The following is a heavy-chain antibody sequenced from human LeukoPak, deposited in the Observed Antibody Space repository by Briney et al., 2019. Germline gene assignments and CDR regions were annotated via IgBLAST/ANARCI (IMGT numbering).Heavy chain of an antibody. CDR3: ASSSRGYYDSSGYFDY. J-gene: IGHJ4*02. D-gene: IGHD3-22*01. Sequence: PSETLSLTCTVSGGSISSYYWSWIRQPPGKGLEWIGYIYYSGSTNYNPSLKSRVTISVDTSKNQFSLKLSSVTAADMAVYYCASSSRGYYDSSGYFDYWGQGTLVTVSS. V-gene: IGHV4-59*08. CDR2: IYYSGST. CDR1: GGSISSYY.